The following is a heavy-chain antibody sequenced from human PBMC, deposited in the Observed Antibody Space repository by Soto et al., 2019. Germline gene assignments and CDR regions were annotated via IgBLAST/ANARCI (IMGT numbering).Heavy chain of an antibody. J-gene: IGHJ6*02. CDR1: GFTFSSYA. V-gene: IGHV3-23*01. Sequence: GGSLRLSCAASGFTFSSYAMSWVRQAPGKGLEWVSAISGSGGSTYYADSVKGRFTISRDNSKNTLYLQMNSLRAEDTAVYYCAKTSARGGYYYYGMDVWGQGTTVTVSS. CDR3: AKTSARGGYYYYGMDV. D-gene: IGHD2-15*01. CDR2: ISGSGGST.